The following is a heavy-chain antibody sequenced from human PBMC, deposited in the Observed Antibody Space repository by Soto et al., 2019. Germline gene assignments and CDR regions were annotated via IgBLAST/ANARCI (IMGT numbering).Heavy chain of an antibody. Sequence: SETLSLTCTVSSDSISSYYWSWIRQPPGKRLEWIGYISYSGSTDYNPSLKSRVTISGDTSKNQFALKVSSVTAADTAVYYCARGTSCQLPFDYWGQGTLVTVSS. CDR2: ISYSGST. V-gene: IGHV4-59*01. D-gene: IGHD1-1*01. J-gene: IGHJ4*02. CDR3: ARGTSCQLPFDY. CDR1: SDSISSYY.